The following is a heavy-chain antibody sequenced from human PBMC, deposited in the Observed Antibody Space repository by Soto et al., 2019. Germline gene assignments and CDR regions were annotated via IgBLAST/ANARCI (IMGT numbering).Heavy chain of an antibody. D-gene: IGHD1-26*01. Sequence: GGSLRLSCAASGFTFSSCAMGWVRQAPGKRLEWVSDIIDRGGSTYYADTVKGRFTISRDNSKSTLYLQMNSLRAEDTAVYYCGKGRSYYYYYGVDVWGQGTTVTVSS. V-gene: IGHV3-23*01. CDR1: GFTFSSCA. CDR2: IIDRGGST. CDR3: GKGRSYYYYYGVDV. J-gene: IGHJ6*02.